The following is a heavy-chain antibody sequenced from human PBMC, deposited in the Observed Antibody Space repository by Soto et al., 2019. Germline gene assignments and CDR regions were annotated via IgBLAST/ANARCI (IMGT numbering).Heavy chain of an antibody. CDR3: SVTMIVVVGFDY. Sequence: EVQLVESGGGLVQPGGSLRLSCAASAFPFSTYEMNWVRQAPGKGLEWVSYISSSGNTTYYADSVRGRFTISRDNTKNSLYLQMNSLRAEDTAVYYRSVTMIVVVGFDYRGQGTLVTVSS. CDR1: AFPFSTYE. D-gene: IGHD3-22*01. CDR2: ISSSGNTT. V-gene: IGHV3-48*03. J-gene: IGHJ4*02.